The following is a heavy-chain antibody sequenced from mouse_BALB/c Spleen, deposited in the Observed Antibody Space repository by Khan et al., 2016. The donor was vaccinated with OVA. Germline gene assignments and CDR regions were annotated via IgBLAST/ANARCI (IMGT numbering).Heavy chain of an antibody. CDR3: ERQGYGGGFAY. CDR1: GFTFSSYG. D-gene: IGHD1-1*01. V-gene: IGHV5-6*01. J-gene: IGHJ3*01. CDR2: IISGDIYT. Sequence: EVELVESGGDLVKPGGSLKLSCAASGFTFSSYGMSWVRQTPDKRLEWVAIIISGDIYTYYPDSVKGRFTISRDNAKNTLYLQMSSLKSEDTGMYYCERQGYGGGFAYWGQGTLVTVSA.